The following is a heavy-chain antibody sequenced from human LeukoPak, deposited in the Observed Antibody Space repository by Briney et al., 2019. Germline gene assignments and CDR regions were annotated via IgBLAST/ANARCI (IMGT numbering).Heavy chain of an antibody. CDR3: ARHFPWDGDYDEPNAFDI. J-gene: IGHJ3*02. CDR2: IYHSGST. Sequence: NSSETLSLTCTVSGGSISSYYWGWIRQPPGKGLEWIGYIYHSGSTYYNPSLKSRVTISVDRSKNQFSLKLSSVTAADTAVYYCARHFPWDGDYDEPNAFDIWGQGTMVTVSS. CDR1: GGSISSYY. V-gene: IGHV4-59*08. D-gene: IGHD4-17*01.